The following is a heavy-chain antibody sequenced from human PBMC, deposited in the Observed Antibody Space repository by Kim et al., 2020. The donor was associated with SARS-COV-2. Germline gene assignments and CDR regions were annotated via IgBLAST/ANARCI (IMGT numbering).Heavy chain of an antibody. CDR3: ANGGGYSYGYNFDY. D-gene: IGHD5-18*01. CDR1: GFTFSSYA. CDR2: ISGSGGST. J-gene: IGHJ4*02. V-gene: IGHV3-23*01. Sequence: GGSLRLSCAASGFTFSSYAMSWVRQAPGKGLEWVSAISGSGGSTYYADSVKGRFTISRDNSKNTLYLQMNSLRAEDTAVYYCANGGGYSYGYNFDYWGQGTLVTVSS.